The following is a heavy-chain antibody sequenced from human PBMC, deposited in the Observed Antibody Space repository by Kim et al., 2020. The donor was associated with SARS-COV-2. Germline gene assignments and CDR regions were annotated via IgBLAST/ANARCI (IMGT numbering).Heavy chain of an antibody. CDR1: GFTFSSYS. V-gene: IGHV3-48*02. CDR3: ASRFDY. Sequence: GGSLRLSCAVSGFTFSSYSMNWVRQASGKGLEWVAYISTSGSSIYYADSVKGRFTISRDNTKNSLYLQMNSLRDDDTAAYYCASRFDYWGRGTLVTVS. J-gene: IGHJ4*02. CDR2: ISTSGSSI.